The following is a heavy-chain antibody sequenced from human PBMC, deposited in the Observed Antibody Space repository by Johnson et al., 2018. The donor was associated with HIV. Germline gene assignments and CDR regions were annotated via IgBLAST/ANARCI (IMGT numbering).Heavy chain of an antibody. D-gene: IGHD6-19*01. J-gene: IGHJ3*02. CDR2: MYSDGRT. CDR1: GFTFSSNY. V-gene: IGHV3-66*01. Sequence: VQVVESGGGLVQPGRSLRLSCAASGFTFSSNYMSWVRQAPGKGLEWVSVMYSDGRTFYADSVKGRFTISRDNSKNTLYLQMNSLRAEDTAVYYCAREDGSGWSTRGDDAFDIWGQGTMVTVSA. CDR3: AREDGSGWSTRGDDAFDI.